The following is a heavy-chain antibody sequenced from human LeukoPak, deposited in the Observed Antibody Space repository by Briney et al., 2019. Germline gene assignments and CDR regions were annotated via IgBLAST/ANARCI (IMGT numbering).Heavy chain of an antibody. J-gene: IGHJ3*02. D-gene: IGHD3-22*01. CDR1: GFTFDDYG. CDR3: ARNYYYDSSGPWTKTRPGAFDI. CDR2: INWIGGTT. V-gene: IGHV3-20*04. Sequence: PGGSLRLSCAASGFTFDDYGMSWVRQAPGKGLEWISGINWIGGTTGYAVSVKGRFTISRDNAKNSLYLQMNSLRAEDTAVYYCARNYYYDSSGPWTKTRPGAFDIWGQGTMVTVSS.